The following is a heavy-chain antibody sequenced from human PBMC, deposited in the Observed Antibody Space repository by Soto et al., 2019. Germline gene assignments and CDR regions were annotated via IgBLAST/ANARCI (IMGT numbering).Heavy chain of an antibody. V-gene: IGHV4-30-2*06. Sequence: SETLSLTCSVSGGSINSARSSWNWIRQSPGKGLEWIASIYHSGSTYYNPSLKSRVSISVDRPENQFSLKLSSVAPADRAVYYCVRAGAVSGPNWFDTWGPGTLVTVSS. J-gene: IGHJ5*02. D-gene: IGHD6-13*01. CDR1: GGSINSARSS. CDR2: IYHSGST. CDR3: VRAGAVSGPNWFDT.